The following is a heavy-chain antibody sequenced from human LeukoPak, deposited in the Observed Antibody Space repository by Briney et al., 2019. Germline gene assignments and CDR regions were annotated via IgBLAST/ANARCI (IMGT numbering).Heavy chain of an antibody. V-gene: IGHV3-30*18. CDR3: AKVHDYDILTELDY. Sequence: GGSLRLSCVASEFTFSSYGMHWVRQAPGKGLEWVAVISYDGSNKYYADSVKGRFTISRDNSKNTLYRQMNSLRAEDTAVYYCAKVHDYDILTELDYWGQGTLVTVSS. D-gene: IGHD3-9*01. J-gene: IGHJ4*02. CDR2: ISYDGSNK. CDR1: EFTFSSYG.